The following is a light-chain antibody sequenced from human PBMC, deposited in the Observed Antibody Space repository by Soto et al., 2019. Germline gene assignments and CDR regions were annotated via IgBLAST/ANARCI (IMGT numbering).Light chain of an antibody. J-gene: IGKJ2*01. CDR1: QYINNY. V-gene: IGKV1-39*01. CDR2: AAY. Sequence: DIQMTQSPSSLSTSVGDRVTITCRASQYINNYLNWYHQKPGKAPKLLIFAAYNLQSGVPSRFSGSGSGTDFTLTISSLQPEDFATYYCQQSYSTPPYTFGQGTKLDMK. CDR3: QQSYSTPPYT.